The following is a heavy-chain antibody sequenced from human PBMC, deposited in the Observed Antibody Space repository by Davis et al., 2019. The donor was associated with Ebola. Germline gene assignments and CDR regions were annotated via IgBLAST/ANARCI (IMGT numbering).Heavy chain of an antibody. Sequence: AASVKVSCKASGGTFSSYGISWVRQAPGQGLEWMGWISAYNGNTNYAQKLQGRVTMTTDTSTSTAYMELRSLRSEDTAVYYCASYDFWSGYYRFDPWGQGTLVTVSS. CDR3: ASYDFWSGYYRFDP. CDR2: ISAYNGNT. D-gene: IGHD3-3*01. J-gene: IGHJ5*02. CDR1: GGTFSSYG. V-gene: IGHV1-18*01.